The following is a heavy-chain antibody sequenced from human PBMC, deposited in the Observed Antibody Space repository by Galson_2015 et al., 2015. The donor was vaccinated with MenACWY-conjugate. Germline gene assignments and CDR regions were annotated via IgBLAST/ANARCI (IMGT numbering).Heavy chain of an antibody. J-gene: IGHJ4*02. CDR3: ALRGGFWSGYDDH. V-gene: IGHV3-7*03. CDR2: IKYDGSEK. CDR1: GFRFSIYW. D-gene: IGHD3-3*01. Sequence: SLRLSCAASGFRFSIYWMSWVRQAPGKGLEWVANIKYDGSEKYYVDSVKGRFTISRDNAKNSLYLQMNSLRAEDTAFYYCALRGGFWSGYDDHWGQGILVTVSS.